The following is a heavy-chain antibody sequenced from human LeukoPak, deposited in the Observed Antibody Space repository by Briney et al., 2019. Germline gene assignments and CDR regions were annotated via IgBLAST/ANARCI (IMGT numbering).Heavy chain of an antibody. CDR1: GFTFSGYA. Sequence: GGSLRLSCAASGFTFSGYAMSWVRQPPGKGLEWVSTISHHGRNTYYADSVKGRFTISRDNSENTLYLQMDSLRAEDTAVYYCAKDPATVTTLWYFDYWGQGTLVTVSS. V-gene: IGHV3-23*01. D-gene: IGHD4-17*01. CDR3: AKDPATVTTLWYFDY. CDR2: ISHHGRNT. J-gene: IGHJ4*02.